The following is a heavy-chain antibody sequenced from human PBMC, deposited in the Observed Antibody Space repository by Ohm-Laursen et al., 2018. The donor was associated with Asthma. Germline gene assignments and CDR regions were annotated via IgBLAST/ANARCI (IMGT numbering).Heavy chain of an antibody. D-gene: IGHD3-16*01. CDR2: IYYSGST. Sequence: SDTLSLTCTLSGASFSTYYWGWIRQPPGKGLEWIGYIYYSGSTYYNPSLKSRVTISVDTSKNQFSLKLSSVTAADTAVYYCASQITFGGITRDYWGQGTLVTVSS. CDR3: ASQITFGGITRDY. V-gene: IGHV4-59*08. CDR1: GASFSTYY. J-gene: IGHJ4*02.